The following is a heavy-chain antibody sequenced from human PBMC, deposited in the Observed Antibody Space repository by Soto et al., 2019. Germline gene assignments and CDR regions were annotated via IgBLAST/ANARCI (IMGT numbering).Heavy chain of an antibody. Sequence: QVQLVQSGAEVKKPGSSVKVSCKASGGTFNTYTINWVRQAPGQGLEWMGGLIPILGRANYTQQFQGRVTSNADKTMSTAYMELTTLRSEDTAMYYCAGLGSGGVLDTLAARPLGWVDTWGQAPLVTVSS. V-gene: IGHV1-69*06. J-gene: IGHJ5*02. CDR3: AGLGSGGVLDTLAARPLGWVDT. CDR1: GGTFNTYT. CDR2: LIPILGRA. D-gene: IGHD6-6*01.